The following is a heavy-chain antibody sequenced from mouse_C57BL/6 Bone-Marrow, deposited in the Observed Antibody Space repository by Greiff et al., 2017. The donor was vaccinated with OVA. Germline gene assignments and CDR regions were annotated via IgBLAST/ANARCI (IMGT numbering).Heavy chain of an antibody. CDR2: IDPETGGS. V-gene: IGHV1-15*01. CDR3: TKEGYAMDY. CDR1: GYTFTDYE. Sequence: QVQLQQSGAELVRPGASVTLSCKASGYTFTDYEMHWVKQTPVHGLEWIGAIDPETGGSAYNQKFKGKAILTADKSSSTAYMQLRSLTSEDSAVYYCTKEGYAMDYWGQGTSVTVSA. J-gene: IGHJ4*01.